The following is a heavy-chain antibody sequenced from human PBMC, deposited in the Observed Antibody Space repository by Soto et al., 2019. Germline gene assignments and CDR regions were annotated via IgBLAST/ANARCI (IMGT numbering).Heavy chain of an antibody. D-gene: IGHD4-17*01. CDR3: ARDSWTVTTGIYYYYGMDV. J-gene: IGHJ6*02. Sequence: SETLSLTCTVSGGSISSYYWSWIRQPPGKGLEWIGYIYYSGSTNYNPSLKSRVTISVDTSKNQFSLKLSSVTAADTAVYYCARDSWTVTTGIYYYYGMDVWGQGTTVTVSS. CDR1: GGSISSYY. V-gene: IGHV4-59*01. CDR2: IYYSGST.